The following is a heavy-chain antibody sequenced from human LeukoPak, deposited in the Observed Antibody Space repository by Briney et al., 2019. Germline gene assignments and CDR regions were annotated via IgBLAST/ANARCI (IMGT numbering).Heavy chain of an antibody. D-gene: IGHD4-17*01. CDR3: ARGDYRKYYFDY. CDR1: GGSISSSSYY. V-gene: IGHV4-61*05. CDR2: IYYSGST. Sequence: SETLSLTCTVPGGSISSSSYYWGWIRQPPGKGLEWIGYIYYSGSTNYNPSLKSRVTLSVDPSKNQFSLKLSSVTAADTAVYYCARGDYRKYYFDYWGQGTLVTASS. J-gene: IGHJ4*02.